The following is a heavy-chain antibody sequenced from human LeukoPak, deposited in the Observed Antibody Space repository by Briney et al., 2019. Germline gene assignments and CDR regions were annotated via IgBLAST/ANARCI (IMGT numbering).Heavy chain of an antibody. CDR2: INHSGST. CDR1: GGSFSGYY. V-gene: IGHV4-34*01. Sequence: PSETLSLTCAVYGGSFSGYYWSWIRQPPGKGLEWIGEINHSGSTNYNPSLKSRVTISVDTSKNQFSLKLSSVTAADTAVYYCAREKGAMIVVVSYAFDIWGQGTMVTVSS. CDR3: AREKGAMIVVVSYAFDI. D-gene: IGHD3-22*01. J-gene: IGHJ3*02.